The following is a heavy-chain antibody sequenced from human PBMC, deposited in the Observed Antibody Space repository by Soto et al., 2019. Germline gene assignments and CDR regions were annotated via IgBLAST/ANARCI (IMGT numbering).Heavy chain of an antibody. Sequence: EAQLVESGGGLVQPGGSLRLSCAASGFTFSNYEMHWVRQAPGKGLEYVSGISNNGAHTDYAKSVKGRFTISRDNSENTLYLQRGSLRAEDMALYSWARREYGSRWPNVYMDVWGKGTTVTVSS. V-gene: IGHV3-64*01. J-gene: IGHJ6*03. CDR1: GFTFSNYE. CDR3: ARREYGSRWPNVYMDV. D-gene: IGHD6-13*01. CDR2: ISNNGAHT.